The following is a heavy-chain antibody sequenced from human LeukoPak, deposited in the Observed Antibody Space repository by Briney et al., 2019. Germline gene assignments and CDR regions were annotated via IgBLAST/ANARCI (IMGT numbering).Heavy chain of an antibody. CDR1: GLTFSNYW. D-gene: IGHD3-10*02. Sequence: GGSLGLSCAASGLTFSNYWINWVRQAPGKGLEWVANINQDGSEEHYVDSVKGRFTISRDNAENSVHLQISSLRAEDTAVYYCARDYVTMAPDYGGLGTLVTVSS. J-gene: IGHJ4*02. CDR3: ARDYVTMAPDY. CDR2: INQDGSEE. V-gene: IGHV3-7*01.